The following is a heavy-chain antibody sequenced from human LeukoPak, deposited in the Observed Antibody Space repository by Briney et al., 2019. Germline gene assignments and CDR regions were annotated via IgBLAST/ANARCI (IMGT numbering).Heavy chain of an antibody. Sequence: GGSLRLSCAASGFTFSSYAMSWVRQAPGKGLEWVSAISGSGGSTYYADSVKGRFTISRDNSKNTLYLQMNSLRAEDTAVYYCAEARLLGRYYMDVWGKGTTVTVSS. CDR1: GFTFSSYA. CDR2: ISGSGGST. V-gene: IGHV3-23*01. CDR3: AEARLLGRYYMDV. J-gene: IGHJ6*03.